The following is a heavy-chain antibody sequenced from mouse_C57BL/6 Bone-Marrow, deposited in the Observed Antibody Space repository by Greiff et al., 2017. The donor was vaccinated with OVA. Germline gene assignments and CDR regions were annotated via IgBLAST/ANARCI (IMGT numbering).Heavy chain of an antibody. J-gene: IGHJ3*01. CDR2: IDPSDSYT. D-gene: IGHD1-1*01. Sequence: QVQLQQPGAELVMPGASVKLSCKASGYTFTSYWMHWVKQRPGQGLEWIGEIDPSDSYTNYNQKFKGKSTLTVDKSSSTAYMQLSSLTSEDSAVYYCAREATTVVEDWFAYWGQGTLVTVSA. V-gene: IGHV1-69*01. CDR3: AREATTVVEDWFAY. CDR1: GYTFTSYW.